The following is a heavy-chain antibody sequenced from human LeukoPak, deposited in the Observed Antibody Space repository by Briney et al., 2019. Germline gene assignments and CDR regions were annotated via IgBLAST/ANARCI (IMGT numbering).Heavy chain of an antibody. CDR1: RFSLSTSGVG. V-gene: IGHV2-5*01. J-gene: IGHJ5*02. Sequence: ESGPTLLKPTQTLTLTCTFSRFSLSTSGVGVGWIRQPPGKALEWLALIYWNDDKRYSPSLKSRLTITKDTSKNQVVLTMTNMDPVDTATYYCAHRPMGNWFDPWGQGTLVTVSS. CDR2: IYWNDDK. CDR3: AHRPMGNWFDP. D-gene: IGHD1-26*01.